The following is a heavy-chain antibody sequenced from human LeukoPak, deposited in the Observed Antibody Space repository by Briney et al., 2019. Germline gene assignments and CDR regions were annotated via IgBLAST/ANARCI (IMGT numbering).Heavy chain of an antibody. Sequence: PGGSLRLSCAASGFTVSYNYMSWVRQAPGKGLEWVSTIFSGGNTYYADSVKGRFTISRDNSKNMLYLQMNSLRAEDTAVYYCARGAITMVRAWEFDYWGQGTLITVSS. CDR1: GFTVSYNY. J-gene: IGHJ4*02. V-gene: IGHV3-66*01. D-gene: IGHD3-10*01. CDR3: ARGAITMVRAWEFDY. CDR2: IFSGGNT.